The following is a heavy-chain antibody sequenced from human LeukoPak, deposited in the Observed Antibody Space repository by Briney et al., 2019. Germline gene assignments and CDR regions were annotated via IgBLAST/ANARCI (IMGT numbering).Heavy chain of an antibody. CDR2: INYSGNT. D-gene: IGHD1/OR15-1a*01. Sequence: PSETLTLTCTVSGGSISDYYWSWIRQPPGKALEGIAYINYSGNTDYNPSLKSRVTISVDTSKNHFSLKLNSVTAADTAVYYCARLNVLNNSVLHHFDRWGQGTLVTVSS. CDR1: GGSISDYY. CDR3: ARLNVLNNSVLHHFDR. J-gene: IGHJ4*02. V-gene: IGHV4-59*08.